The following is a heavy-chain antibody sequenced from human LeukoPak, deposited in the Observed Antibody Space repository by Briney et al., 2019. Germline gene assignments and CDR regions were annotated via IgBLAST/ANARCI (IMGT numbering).Heavy chain of an antibody. J-gene: IGHJ6*02. CDR1: GYTVTSYG. CDR2: ISAYNGNT. CDR3: ARDTIFGVVTYYYYGMDV. Sequence: GASVKVSCKASGYTVTSYGISWVRRAPGQGLEWMGWISAYNGNTNYAQKLQGRVTMTTDTSTSTAYMELRSLRSDDTAVYYCARDTIFGVVTYYYYGMDVWGQGTTVTVSS. D-gene: IGHD3-3*01. V-gene: IGHV1-18*01.